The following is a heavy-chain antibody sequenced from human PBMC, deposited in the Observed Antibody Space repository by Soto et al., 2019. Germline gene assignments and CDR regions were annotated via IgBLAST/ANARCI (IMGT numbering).Heavy chain of an antibody. CDR2: INAGNGNT. J-gene: IGHJ4*02. Sequence: VKVSCKASGYTFTSYAMHWLRQAPGQRLEWMGWINAGNGNTKYSQKFQGSVTITRDTSASTAYMELSSLRSEDTAVYYCARVEVPGNYYFDYWGQGTLVTVSS. D-gene: IGHD1-1*01. V-gene: IGHV1-3*01. CDR3: ARVEVPGNYYFDY. CDR1: GYTFTSYA.